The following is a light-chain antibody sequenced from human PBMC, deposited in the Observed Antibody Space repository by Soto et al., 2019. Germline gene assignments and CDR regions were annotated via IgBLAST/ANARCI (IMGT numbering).Light chain of an antibody. Sequence: QSVLTQPPSVSGAPGQRVTISCTGISSNIGAGYDVHWYQQLPGTAPKLLIHGNSNRPSGVPDRFSGSKSGTSASLAITGLQAEDEADYYCQSYDSSLSGVFGGGTKVTVL. V-gene: IGLV1-40*01. J-gene: IGLJ3*02. CDR1: SSNIGAGYD. CDR2: GNS. CDR3: QSYDSSLSGV.